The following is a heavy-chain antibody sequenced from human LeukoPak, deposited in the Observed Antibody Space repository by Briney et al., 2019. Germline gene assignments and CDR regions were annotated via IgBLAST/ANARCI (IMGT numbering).Heavy chain of an antibody. CDR3: ARDLKNVDTAMVEYYYYGMDV. V-gene: IGHV3-11*04. J-gene: IGHJ6*02. CDR1: GFTFSDYY. D-gene: IGHD5-18*01. CDR2: ISTSGSTI. Sequence: GGSLRLSCAASGFTFSDYYMSWIRQAPGKGLEWVSYISTSGSTIYYADSVKGRFTISRDNAKNSLYLQMNSLRAEDTAVYYCARDLKNVDTAMVEYYYYGMDVWGQGTTVTVSS.